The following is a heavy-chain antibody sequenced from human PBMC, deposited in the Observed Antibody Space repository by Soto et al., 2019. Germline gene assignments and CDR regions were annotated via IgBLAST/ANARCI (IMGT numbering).Heavy chain of an antibody. D-gene: IGHD5-12*01. V-gene: IGHV3-23*01. Sequence: GSLRLSCAASGFTFSSYAMSWVRQAPGKGLEWVSAISGSGGSTYYADSVKGRFTISRDNSKNTLYLQMNSLRAEDTAVYYCAKDQDSGYEVDYWGQGTLVTVSS. J-gene: IGHJ4*02. CDR1: GFTFSSYA. CDR3: AKDQDSGYEVDY. CDR2: ISGSGGST.